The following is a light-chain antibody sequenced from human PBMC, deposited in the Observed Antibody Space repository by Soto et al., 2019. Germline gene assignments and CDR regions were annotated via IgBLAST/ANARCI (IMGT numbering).Light chain of an antibody. V-gene: IGKV1-33*01. J-gene: IGKJ4*01. CDR1: QDISNY. CDR2: DAS. Sequence: DIQMTQSPSSLSASVGDRVTITCQARQDISNYLNWYQQKPGKAPKLLIYDASNLETGVPSRFSGSGSGTDFTFTISSLQPEDIATYYCQQYDSFGGGTKVEIK. CDR3: QQYDS.